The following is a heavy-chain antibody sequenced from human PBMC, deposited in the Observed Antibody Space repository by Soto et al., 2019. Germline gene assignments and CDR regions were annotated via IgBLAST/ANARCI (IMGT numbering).Heavy chain of an antibody. CDR1: GCTFTSYD. D-gene: IGHD3-10*01. CDR2: VNPNSGNT. J-gene: IGHJ3*02. CDR3: ARWITMVRGVILDAFDI. V-gene: IGHV1-8*01. Sequence: ASVKVSCKASGCTFTSYDINWVRQATGQGLEWMGRVNPNSGNTGYAQKFQGRVNMTRNTSISTAYMELSSLRSEDTAVYYCARWITMVRGVILDAFDIWGQGTMVTVSS.